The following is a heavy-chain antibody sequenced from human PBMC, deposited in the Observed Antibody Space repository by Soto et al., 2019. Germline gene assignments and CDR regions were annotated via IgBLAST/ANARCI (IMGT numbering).Heavy chain of an antibody. J-gene: IGHJ4*02. CDR3: AQGTAVALQHFAI. CDR2: ISGDGSDK. Sequence: QVPVVESGGGVVQPERSLRLSCARSGFTCSDFGMHWVRQAPGKGLEWVAAISGDGSDKYYVGSVQGRFTISRDNTKNALSLQTNSLRSADRALYYSAQGTAVALQHFAIWGQGPLVTAAS. D-gene: IGHD6-19*01. CDR1: GFTCSDFG. V-gene: IGHV3-30*18.